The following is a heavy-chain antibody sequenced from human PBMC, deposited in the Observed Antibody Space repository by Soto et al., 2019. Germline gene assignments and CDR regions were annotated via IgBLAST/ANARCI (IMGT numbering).Heavy chain of an antibody. Sequence: SVKVSCKASGDTFSSYAISWVRQAPGQGLEWMGGIIPIFGTANYAQKFQGRVTITADESTSTAYMELSSLRSEDTAVYYCARDGSGYRSRASPMDVWCQGTLVTVSS. V-gene: IGHV1-69*13. CDR3: ARDGSGYRSRASPMDV. CDR1: GDTFSSYA. D-gene: IGHD3-22*01. CDR2: IIPIFGTA. J-gene: IGHJ6*02.